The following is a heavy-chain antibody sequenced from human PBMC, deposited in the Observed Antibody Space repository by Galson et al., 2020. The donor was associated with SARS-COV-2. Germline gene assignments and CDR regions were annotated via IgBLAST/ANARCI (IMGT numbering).Heavy chain of an antibody. V-gene: IGHV4-34*01. J-gene: IGHJ3*02. CDR1: GGSSSAYC. Sequence: SETLSLTCAVYGGSSSAYCWSWIRQSPGKGLEWIGEINHSGTTNYNPSLKSRITMSVDMSKNQFSLKLSSVTAADTAVYYCARAPDVDILTGDYADGFDIWGQGTMVTVSS. CDR2: INHSGTT. CDR3: ARAPDVDILTGDYADGFDI. D-gene: IGHD3-9*01.